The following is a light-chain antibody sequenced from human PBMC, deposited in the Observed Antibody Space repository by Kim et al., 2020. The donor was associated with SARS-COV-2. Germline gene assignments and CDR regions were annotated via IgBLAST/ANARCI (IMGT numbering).Light chain of an antibody. CDR3: QHYGSPPQT. CDR2: GAS. V-gene: IGKV3-20*01. J-gene: IGKJ2*01. CDR1: QSITSSY. Sequence: WSPGERATLSCRASQSITSSYLAWFQQKPGQAPRLLIYGASSRATGIPDRFSGSGSETDFTLTISRLEPEDLAVYYCQHYGSPPQTFGQGTKLEI.